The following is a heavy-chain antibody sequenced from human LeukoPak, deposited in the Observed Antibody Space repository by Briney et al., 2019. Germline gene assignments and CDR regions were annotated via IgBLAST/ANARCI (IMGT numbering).Heavy chain of an antibody. CDR2: IYYSGGT. J-gene: IGHJ4*02. CDR3: ARWLSRWLRQGGYFDY. Sequence: PSETLSLTCTVSGGSINYYYWMWIRQPPGKGLEWIGYIYYSGGTHYNPSLKSRVTMLVDTSKNQFSLKLTAVTAADTAVYYCARWLSRWLRQGGYFDYWGQGTLVTVSS. D-gene: IGHD5-12*01. CDR1: GGSINYYY. V-gene: IGHV4-59*01.